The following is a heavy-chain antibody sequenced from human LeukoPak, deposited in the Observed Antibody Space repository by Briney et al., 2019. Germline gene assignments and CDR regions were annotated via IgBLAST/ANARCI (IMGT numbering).Heavy chain of an antibody. CDR2: ISGSGGST. CDR3: AKDRFASGDFDY. CDR1: GFTFSSYA. V-gene: IGHV3-23*01. Sequence: GGSLRLSCAASGFTFSSYAMSWVRQPPGKGLEWVSAISGSGGSTYYADSVKGRFTISRDNSKDTLYLQMNSLRAEDTAVYYCAKDRFASGDFDYWGQGNLVTVSS. J-gene: IGHJ4*02. D-gene: IGHD1-26*01.